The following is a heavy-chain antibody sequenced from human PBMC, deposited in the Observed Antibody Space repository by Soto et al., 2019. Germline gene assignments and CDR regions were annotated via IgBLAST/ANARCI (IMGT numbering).Heavy chain of an antibody. J-gene: IGHJ5*02. V-gene: IGHV5-10-1*01. D-gene: IGHD6-13*01. CDR3: ASLNSSSCYTYNWFDP. CDR2: IDPSDSYT. CDR1: GYSFTSYW. Sequence: GESLKISWKGSGYSFTSYWMSWVRQMPGKGLEWMGRIDPSDSYTNYSPSFQGHVTISADKSISTAYLQWSSLKASDTAMYYCASLNSSSCYTYNWFDPWGQGTLVTVSS.